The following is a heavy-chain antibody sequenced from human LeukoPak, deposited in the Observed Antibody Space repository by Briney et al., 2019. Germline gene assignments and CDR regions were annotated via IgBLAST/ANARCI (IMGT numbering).Heavy chain of an antibody. CDR1: GGSISSGSYY. CDR2: IYTSGST. V-gene: IGHV4-61*02. J-gene: IGHJ3*02. Sequence: SQTLSLTCTVSGGSISSGSYYWSWIRQPAGKGLEWIGRIYTSGSTNYNPSLKSRVTISVDTSKNQFSLKLSSVTAADTAVYYCARDLVHGSQAFDIWGQGTMVTVSS. D-gene: IGHD5-24*01. CDR3: ARDLVHGSQAFDI.